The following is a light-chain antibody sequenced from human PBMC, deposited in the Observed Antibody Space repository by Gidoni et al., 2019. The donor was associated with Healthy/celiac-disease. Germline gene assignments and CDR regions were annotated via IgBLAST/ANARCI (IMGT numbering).Light chain of an antibody. J-gene: IGKJ4*01. CDR3: QQSYSTPLT. CDR1: QSISSY. Sequence: DIQISHSPSSLSASVGDRVTITCRASQSISSYLNWYHQKPGKAPKLLIYAASSLQSGIPSRFSGSGSGTDFTLTISSLQPGDFATYYCQQSYSTPLTFGGGTKVEIK. V-gene: IGKV1-39*01. CDR2: AAS.